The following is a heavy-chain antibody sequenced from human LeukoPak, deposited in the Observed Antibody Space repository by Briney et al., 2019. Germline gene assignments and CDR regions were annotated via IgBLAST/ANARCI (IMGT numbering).Heavy chain of an antibody. Sequence: ASVKVSCKVSGYTLTELSMHWVRQAPGKGLEWMGGFDPEDGETIYAQKFQGRVTMTEDTSTDTAYMELSSLRSEDTAVYYCAIVAATNNWFDPWGQGTLVTVSS. CDR2: FDPEDGET. CDR3: AIVAATNNWFDP. V-gene: IGHV1-24*01. D-gene: IGHD2-15*01. J-gene: IGHJ5*02. CDR1: GYTLTELS.